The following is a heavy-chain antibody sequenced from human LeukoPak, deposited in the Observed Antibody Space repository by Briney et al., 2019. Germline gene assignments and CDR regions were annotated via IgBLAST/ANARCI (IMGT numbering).Heavy chain of an antibody. V-gene: IGHV4-61*02. D-gene: IGHD1-26*01. Sequence: SETLSLTCTVSGGSISSGSYYWSWTRQPAGKGLEWIGRIYTSGSTNYNPSLKSRVTISVDTSKTQFSLKLSSVTAADTAVYYCARVRVGATTTFDYWGQGTLVTVSS. CDR1: GGSISSGSYY. CDR2: IYTSGST. CDR3: ARVRVGATTTFDY. J-gene: IGHJ4*02.